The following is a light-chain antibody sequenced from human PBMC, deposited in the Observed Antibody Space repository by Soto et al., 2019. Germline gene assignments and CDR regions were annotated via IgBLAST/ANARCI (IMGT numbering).Light chain of an antibody. Sequence: QSVLTQPRSVSGSPGQSVTISCTGTSSDVGSYYFVSWYQQHPGKAPKLVIHTNDQRPSGVPDRFSGSKSGTSATLAISGLRSEDEADYYCASWDDSLRGVLFGGGTQLTVL. J-gene: IGLJ2*01. V-gene: IGLV2-11*01. CDR2: TND. CDR3: ASWDDSLRGVL. CDR1: SSDVGSYYF.